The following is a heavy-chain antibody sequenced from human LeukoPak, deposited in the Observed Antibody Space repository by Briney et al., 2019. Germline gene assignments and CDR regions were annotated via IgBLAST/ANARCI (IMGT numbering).Heavy chain of an antibody. CDR2: IRYDGSNK. D-gene: IGHD5-24*01. J-gene: IGHJ4*02. CDR1: GFTFSSYG. V-gene: IGHV3-30*02. CDR3: ARVGGRDFHFDC. Sequence: GGSLRLSCAASGFTFSSYGMHWVRQAPGKGLEWVAFIRYDGSNKYYADSVKGRFTISRDNSKNTLYLQMNSLRAEDTAVYYCARVGGRDFHFDCWGQGTLVTVSS.